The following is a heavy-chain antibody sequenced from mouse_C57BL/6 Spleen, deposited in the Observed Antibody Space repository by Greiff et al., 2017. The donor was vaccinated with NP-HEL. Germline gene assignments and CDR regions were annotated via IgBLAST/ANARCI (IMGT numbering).Heavy chain of an antibody. D-gene: IGHD1-1*01. Sequence: EVKLMESGGGLVKPGGSLKLSCAASGFTFSDYGMHWVRQAPEKGLEWVAYISRGSSTIYYADTVKGRFTISRDNAKNTLFLQMTSLRSEDTAMYYCARNYGSSYGFDYWGQGTTLTVSS. CDR1: GFTFSDYG. CDR2: ISRGSSTI. J-gene: IGHJ2*01. V-gene: IGHV5-17*01. CDR3: ARNYGSSYGFDY.